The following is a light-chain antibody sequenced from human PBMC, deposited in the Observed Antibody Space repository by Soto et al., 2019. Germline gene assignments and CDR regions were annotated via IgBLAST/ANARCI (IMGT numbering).Light chain of an antibody. J-gene: IGKJ1*01. CDR3: QQYDSWT. CDR1: QSISSPY. Sequence: EIVLTQSPGNLSLSPGERTTLSCRASQSISSPYLAWYQQKPGQAPRLLIDGASSRATGVPDRFSGSGSGTDFTLTISRLEPEDFAVYYCQQYDSWTFGQGTKVDIK. CDR2: GAS. V-gene: IGKV3-20*01.